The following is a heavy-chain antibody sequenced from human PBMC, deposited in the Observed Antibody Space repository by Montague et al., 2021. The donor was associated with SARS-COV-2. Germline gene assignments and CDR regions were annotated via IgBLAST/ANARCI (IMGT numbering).Heavy chain of an antibody. V-gene: IGHV4-59*01. J-gene: IGHJ6*02. D-gene: IGHD3-3*01. CDR2: IYHSGNT. CDR1: GGSISGYY. CDR3: AREYRLQYLEWTGTRYDYYGMDI. Sequence: SETLSLTCSVSGGSISGYYWSWIRQPPGKGLEWIGYIYHSGNTKYNPSLKSRVSISVDTSKNQFSLRLSSVTAADTAVYYCAREYRLQYLEWTGTRYDYYGMDIWGQGTTVTVSS.